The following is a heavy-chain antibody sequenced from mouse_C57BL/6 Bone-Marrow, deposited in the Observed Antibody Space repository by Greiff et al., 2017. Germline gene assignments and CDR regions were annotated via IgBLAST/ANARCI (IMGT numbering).Heavy chain of an antibody. Sequence: EVQGVESGAELVRPGASVKLSCTASGFNIKDDYIHWVKQRPEQGLEWIGWIDPERGDTEYASKFQGKATITADTSSSTAYLQRSRLTSEDTAVYYCSSIDGNYFDVWGQGTPLTVAS. J-gene: IGHJ2*01. CDR3: SSIDGNYFDV. V-gene: IGHV14-4*01. CDR2: IDPERGDT. CDR1: GFNIKDDY. D-gene: IGHD2-3*01.